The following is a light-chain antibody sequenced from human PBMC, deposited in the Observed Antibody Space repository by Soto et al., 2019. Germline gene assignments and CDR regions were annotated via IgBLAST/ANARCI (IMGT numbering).Light chain of an antibody. J-gene: IGKJ2*01. CDR1: QSVITS. Sequence: EIVLTQSPATLSLSPGERATLSCRASQSVITSLAWYQQKPGQAPRLLIYDASNRTTGIPARFSGSGSGTDFTLTISSLEPEDFAVYYCQQRSNWPSMYTFGQGTKLEIK. CDR3: QQRSNWPSMYT. CDR2: DAS. V-gene: IGKV3-11*01.